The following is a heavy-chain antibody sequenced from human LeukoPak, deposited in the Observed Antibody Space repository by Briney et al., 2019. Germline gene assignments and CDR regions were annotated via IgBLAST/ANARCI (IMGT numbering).Heavy chain of an antibody. CDR3: ARHRTLYYYDSSGYYYD. V-gene: IGHV4-34*01. J-gene: IGHJ4*02. D-gene: IGHD3-22*01. CDR2: INHSGST. Sequence: SETLSLTCAVYGGSFSGYYWSWIRQPPGKGLEWIGEINHSGSTNYNPSLKSRVTISVDTSKNQFSLKLRSVTAADTAVYYCARHRTLYYYDSSGYYYDWGQGTLVTVSS. CDR1: GGSFSGYY.